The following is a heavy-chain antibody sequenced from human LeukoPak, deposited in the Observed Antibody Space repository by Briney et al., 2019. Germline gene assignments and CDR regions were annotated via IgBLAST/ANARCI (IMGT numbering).Heavy chain of an antibody. CDR2: MNPADSDT. Sequence: GESLKISCQGSGYTFTNYWIGWVRQVPGKGLEWMGVMNPADSDTRYSPSFQGQVTITVDKSTSTAYLQWSSLKASDTAMYYCARRFNDGGKTFDSWAQGSLVTVSS. D-gene: IGHD4-23*01. CDR1: GYTFTNYW. CDR3: ARRFNDGGKTFDS. J-gene: IGHJ4*02. V-gene: IGHV5-51*01.